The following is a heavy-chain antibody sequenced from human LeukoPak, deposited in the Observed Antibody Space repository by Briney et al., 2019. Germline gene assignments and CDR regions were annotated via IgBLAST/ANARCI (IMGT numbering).Heavy chain of an antibody. CDR3: TRGGEAYDYGDYFLDY. J-gene: IGHJ4*02. V-gene: IGHV3-7*01. CDR1: GFTFSSYW. Sequence: GGSLRLSCAASGFTFSSYWMSWVRQAPGKGLEWVANIKQDGSEKYYVDSVKGRFTISRDNAKNSLYLQMNSLRAEDTAVYYCTRGGEAYDYGDYFLDYWGQGALVTVSS. D-gene: IGHD4-17*01. CDR2: IKQDGSEK.